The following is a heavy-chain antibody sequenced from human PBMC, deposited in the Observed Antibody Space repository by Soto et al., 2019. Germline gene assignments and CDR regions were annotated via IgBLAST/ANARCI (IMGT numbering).Heavy chain of an antibody. CDR1: GFTFSSYG. D-gene: IGHD6-6*01. V-gene: IGHV3-30*03. J-gene: IGHJ4*02. CDR3: ATHVAGLAAKEEYSSSSVLRA. Sequence: GGSLRLSCAASGFTFSSYGMHWVRQAPGKGLEWVAVISYDGSNKYYADSVKGRFTISRDNSKNTLYLQMNSLRAEDTAVYYCATHVAGLAAKEEYSSSSVLRAWGQGTLVTVSS. CDR2: ISYDGSNK.